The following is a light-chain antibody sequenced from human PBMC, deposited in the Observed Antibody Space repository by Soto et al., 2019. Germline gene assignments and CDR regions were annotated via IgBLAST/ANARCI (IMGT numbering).Light chain of an antibody. J-gene: IGKJ1*01. Sequence: EILFAQSPGTLSFSPGERATLSCKTSQSVSNNYLAWYQQKPGQAPRLLIYGASSRATGVPDRFSGSGSGTDFTLSISRLEPEDFAVYYCQQYSNLWTFGQGTKVDIK. CDR3: QQYSNLWT. CDR2: GAS. CDR1: QSVSNNY. V-gene: IGKV3-20*01.